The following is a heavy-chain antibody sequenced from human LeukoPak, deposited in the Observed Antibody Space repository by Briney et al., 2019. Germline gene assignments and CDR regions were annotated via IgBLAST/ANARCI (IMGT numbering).Heavy chain of an antibody. D-gene: IGHD2-2*01. CDR3: ARGSTWIDD. V-gene: IGHV3-66*01. CDR1: GFTVSSNY. Sequence: GGSLRLSCAASGFTVSSNYMSWVSQAPGKGLEWVSIIYSGGSTYYADSVKGRFTISRDNSKNTVYLQMNNLRAEDTAVYYCARGSTWIDDWGQGTLVTVSS. J-gene: IGHJ4*02. CDR2: IYSGGST.